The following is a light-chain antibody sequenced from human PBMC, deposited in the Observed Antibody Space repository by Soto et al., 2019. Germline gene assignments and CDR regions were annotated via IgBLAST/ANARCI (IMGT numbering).Light chain of an antibody. CDR3: QSYDSSLSGYV. J-gene: IGLJ1*01. Sequence: QSVLTQPPSGSEAPGQRVTICCTGSSSNIGAGYEAHWYQQVPGTAPKLLIYENNNRPSGVPDRFSGSKSGTSASLAITGLQAEDEAEYYCQSYDSSLSGYVFGTGTKLTVL. CDR1: SSNIGAGYE. V-gene: IGLV1-40*01. CDR2: ENN.